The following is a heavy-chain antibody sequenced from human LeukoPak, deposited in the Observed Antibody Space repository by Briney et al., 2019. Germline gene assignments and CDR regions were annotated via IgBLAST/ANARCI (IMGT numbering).Heavy chain of an antibody. J-gene: IGHJ4*02. Sequence: GGSLRLSCAASGFTFSSYNMNWVRQAPGKGLEWVSSITSGSSYIYYADSVKGRFTISRDNAKNSLYLQMNSLRAEDTAVYYCARVQRGYFDYWGQGTLVTVSS. CDR1: GFTFSSYN. D-gene: IGHD6-25*01. CDR3: ARVQRGYFDY. CDR2: ITSGSSYI. V-gene: IGHV3-21*01.